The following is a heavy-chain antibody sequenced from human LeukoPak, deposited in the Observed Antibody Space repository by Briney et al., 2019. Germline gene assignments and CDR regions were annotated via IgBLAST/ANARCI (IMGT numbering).Heavy chain of an antibody. V-gene: IGHV3-23*01. Sequence: GGSLRLSCSASGFTLSSYSMNWVRQAPGKGLEWVSVISADSATTFYADSVKGRFTISRDNAKNTVFLQMSSLRAEDTALYYCARKSASGNYPLDYWGQGTLVTVSS. D-gene: IGHD3-10*01. CDR2: ISADSATT. CDR3: ARKSASGNYPLDY. J-gene: IGHJ4*02. CDR1: GFTLSSYS.